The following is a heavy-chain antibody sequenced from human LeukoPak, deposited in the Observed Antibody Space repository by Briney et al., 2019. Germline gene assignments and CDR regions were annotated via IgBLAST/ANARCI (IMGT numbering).Heavy chain of an antibody. V-gene: IGHV3-11*04. CDR1: GFTFSDNY. CDR2: ISSSGSTI. Sequence: PGGSLRLSCAASGFTFSDNYMSWIRQAPGKGLEWVSYISSSGSTIYYADSVKGRFTISRDNAKNSLYLQMNSLRAEDTAVYYCARENHYDSSGYYFVDGFDMWGQGTMVTVSS. CDR3: ARENHYDSSGYYFVDGFDM. J-gene: IGHJ3*02. D-gene: IGHD3-22*01.